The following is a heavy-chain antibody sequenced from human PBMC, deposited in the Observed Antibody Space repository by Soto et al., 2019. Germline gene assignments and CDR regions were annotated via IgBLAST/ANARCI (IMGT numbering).Heavy chain of an antibody. D-gene: IGHD6-19*01. Sequence: QVQLVESGGGVVQPGRSLRLSCAASGFTFSSYGMHWVRQAPGKGLEWVAVISYDGSNKYYADSVKGRFTISRDNSKNTLYRQMNSLRAEDTAVYYCAKAFLKSIAVAGTPLDPWGQGTLVTVSS. CDR1: GFTFSSYG. J-gene: IGHJ5*02. CDR2: ISYDGSNK. CDR3: AKAFLKSIAVAGTPLDP. V-gene: IGHV3-30*18.